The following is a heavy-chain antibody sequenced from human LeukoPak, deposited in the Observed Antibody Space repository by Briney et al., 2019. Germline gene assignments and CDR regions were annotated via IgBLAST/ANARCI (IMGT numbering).Heavy chain of an antibody. J-gene: IGHJ4*02. CDR1: GFTFSSYS. D-gene: IGHD2-8*02. V-gene: IGHV3-21*04. Sequence: GGSVRLSCAASGFTFSSYSMNWVRQAPGKGLEWVSSISSSSSYIYYADSVKGRFTISRDNAKNSLYLQMNSLRAEDTAIYYCATYRQVLLPFESWGQGTLVTVSS. CDR3: ATYRQVLLPFES. CDR2: ISSSSSYI.